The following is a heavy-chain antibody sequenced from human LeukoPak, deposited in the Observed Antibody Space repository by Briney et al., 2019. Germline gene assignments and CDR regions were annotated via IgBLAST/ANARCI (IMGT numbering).Heavy chain of an antibody. CDR2: IYYSGST. D-gene: IGHD5-18*01. CDR1: GGSISSYY. CDR3: AREADSYGTFDY. Sequence: SETLSLTCTVSGGSISSYYWSWIRQPPGKGLEWIGYIYYSGSTNYNPSLKSRVTISVDTSKNQFSLKLSSVTAADTAVYYCAREADSYGTFDYWGQGTLVTVSS. V-gene: IGHV4-59*01. J-gene: IGHJ4*02.